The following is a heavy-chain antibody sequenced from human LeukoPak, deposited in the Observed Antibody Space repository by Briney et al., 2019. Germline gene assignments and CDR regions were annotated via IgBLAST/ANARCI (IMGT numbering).Heavy chain of an antibody. CDR1: GFTFDDYA. V-gene: IGHV3-9*03. D-gene: IGHD1-26*01. Sequence: PGGSLRLSCAASGFTFDDYAMHWVRQAPGKGLEWVSGISWNSGSIGYADSVKGRFTISRDNAKNSLYLQMNSLRAEDMALYYCAKAVGATLGNFDYWGQGTLVTVSS. CDR2: ISWNSGSI. J-gene: IGHJ4*02. CDR3: AKAVGATLGNFDY.